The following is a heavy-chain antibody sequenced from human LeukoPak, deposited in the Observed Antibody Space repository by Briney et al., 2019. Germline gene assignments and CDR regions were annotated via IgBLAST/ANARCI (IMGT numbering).Heavy chain of an antibody. CDR2: ISGSGVGT. J-gene: IGHJ5*02. D-gene: IGHD3-10*01. Sequence: GGSLRLSCAASGFTFSSYTMNWVRQAPGKGLEWVSGISGSGVGTYYADSVKGRFTISRDNSKNTLYLQMNSLKTEDTAVYYCTTDPYYYGSGSYYNVNWFDPWGQGTLVTVSS. CDR1: GFTFSSYT. CDR3: TTDPYYYGSGSYYNVNWFDP. V-gene: IGHV3-23*01.